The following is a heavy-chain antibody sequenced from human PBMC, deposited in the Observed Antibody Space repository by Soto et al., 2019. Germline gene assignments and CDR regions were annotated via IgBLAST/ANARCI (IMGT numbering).Heavy chain of an antibody. CDR1: GYGFTRYW. Sequence: GESLKISCRGSGYGFTRYWIGWVRQTPGKGLEWMGLIYPGDPDTRYSPSFQGQVSISADASISTAFLHWRSLRASDTGIYYCARRNSGWYNGMDVWGQGTTVTVSS. D-gene: IGHD6-19*01. J-gene: IGHJ6*02. V-gene: IGHV5-51*01. CDR3: ARRNSGWYNGMDV. CDR2: IYPGDPDT.